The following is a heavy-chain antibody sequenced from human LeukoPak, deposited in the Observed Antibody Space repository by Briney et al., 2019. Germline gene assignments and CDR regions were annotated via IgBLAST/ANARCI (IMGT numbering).Heavy chain of an antibody. CDR2: IYNSGSI. CDR1: GGSISSYY. V-gene: IGHV4-59*01. J-gene: IGHJ4*02. D-gene: IGHD4-11*01. Sequence: PSETLSLTCTVSGGSISSYYWSWIRESPGKGLESSGYIYNSGSIKYNPSRKSRVTISVDTARNQLSLKVSSVTAADTAMYYCASSTVSDAGFDYWGQGTLVTVSS. CDR3: ASSTVSDAGFDY.